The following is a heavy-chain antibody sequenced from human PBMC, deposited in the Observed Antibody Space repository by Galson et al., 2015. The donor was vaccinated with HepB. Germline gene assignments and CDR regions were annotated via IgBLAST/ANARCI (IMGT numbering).Heavy chain of an antibody. CDR3: AHRLGGASGGWNEGYFDY. J-gene: IGHJ4*02. CDR2: IYWDDDK. D-gene: IGHD6-19*01. V-gene: IGHV2-5*02. CDR1: GFSLSTSGVG. Sequence: PALVKPTQTLALTCTFSGFSLSTSGVGVGWIRQPPGKTLEWLALIYWDDDKRYSPSLKSRLTVIKDTSENQVILIMTNVDPVDTATYYCAHRLGGASGGWNEGYFDYWGQGTLVTVSS.